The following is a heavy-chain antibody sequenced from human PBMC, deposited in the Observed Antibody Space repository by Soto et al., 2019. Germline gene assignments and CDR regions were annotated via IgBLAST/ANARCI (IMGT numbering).Heavy chain of an antibody. D-gene: IGHD3-22*01. CDR2: IYHSGST. Sequence: SETLSLTCAVSGYSISSGYYWGWIRQPPGKGLEWIGSIYHSGSTYYNPSPKSRVTISVDTSKNQFSLKLSSVTAADTAVYYCARDAPYYYDSSGSTRRWFDPWGQGTLVTVSS. CDR3: ARDAPYYYDSSGSTRRWFDP. J-gene: IGHJ5*02. V-gene: IGHV4-38-2*02. CDR1: GYSISSGYY.